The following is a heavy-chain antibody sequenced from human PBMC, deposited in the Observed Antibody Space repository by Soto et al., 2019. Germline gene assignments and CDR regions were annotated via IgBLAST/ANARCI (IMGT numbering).Heavy chain of an antibody. V-gene: IGHV3-30-3*01. D-gene: IGHD3-3*01. CDR1: GFTFSSYA. Sequence: QVQLVESGGGVVQPGRSLRLSCAASGFTFSSYAMHWVRQAPGKGLEWVAVISYDGSNKYYADSVKGRFTISRDNSKNTLYLQMNSLRAEDKNLYYCAREIERLLGYWGQGTLVTVSS. CDR3: AREIERLLGY. CDR2: ISYDGSNK. J-gene: IGHJ4*02.